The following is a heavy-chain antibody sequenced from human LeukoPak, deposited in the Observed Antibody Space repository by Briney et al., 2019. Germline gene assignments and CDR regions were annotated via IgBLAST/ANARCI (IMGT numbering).Heavy chain of an antibody. CDR1: GGSISSYY. CDR2: IYYSGST. Sequence: SETLSLTCTVSGGSISSYYWSWIRQPPGKGLEWIGYIYYSGSTNYNPSLKSRVTISVDTSKNQFSLKLSSVTAADTAVYYCARGGYNSGFDYWGQGTLVTVSS. V-gene: IGHV4-59*08. D-gene: IGHD5-12*01. CDR3: ARGGYNSGFDY. J-gene: IGHJ4*02.